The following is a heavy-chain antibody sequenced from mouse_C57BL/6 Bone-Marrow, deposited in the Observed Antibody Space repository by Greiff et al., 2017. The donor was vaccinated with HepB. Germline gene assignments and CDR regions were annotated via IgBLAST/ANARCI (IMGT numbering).Heavy chain of an antibody. CDR3: ASPYGNGCYFDY. J-gene: IGHJ2*01. V-gene: IGHV1-81*01. Sequence: QVQLQQSGAELARPGASVKLSCTASGYTFTSYGISWVKQRTGQGLEWIGEIYPRSGNTYYNEKFKGKATLTADKSSSTAYMELRSLTSEDSAVYFCASPYGNGCYFDYWGQGTTLTVSS. D-gene: IGHD2-1*01. CDR2: IYPRSGNT. CDR1: GYTFTSYG.